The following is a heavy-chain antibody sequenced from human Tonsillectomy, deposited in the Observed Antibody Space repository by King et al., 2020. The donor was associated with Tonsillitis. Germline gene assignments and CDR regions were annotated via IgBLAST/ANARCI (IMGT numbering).Heavy chain of an antibody. CDR2: ISSSSFYT. J-gene: IGHJ4*02. CDR1: GFTFRDYY. CDR3: ARDDGNLCSGYGYYFDY. D-gene: IGHD5-12*01. Sequence: VQLVESGGGLVKPGGSLRLSCAASGFTFRDYYMTWIRQAPGKGLEWVSYISSSSFYTNYADSVKGRFTISRDDAKNSLYLQMNSLRAEDTAVYYCARDDGNLCSGYGYYFDYWGQGTLVTVSS. V-gene: IGHV3-11*06.